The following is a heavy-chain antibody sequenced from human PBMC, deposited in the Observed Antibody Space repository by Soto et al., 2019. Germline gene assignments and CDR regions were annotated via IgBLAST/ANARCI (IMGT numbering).Heavy chain of an antibody. J-gene: IGHJ3*02. V-gene: IGHV3-11*06. Sequence: VGSLRLSCAASGFTFSDYYMSWIRQAPGKGLEWVSYISSSSSYTNYADSVKGRFTISRDNAKNSLYLQMNSLRAEDTAVYYCARHKQQLVAAFDIWGQGTMVTVSS. D-gene: IGHD6-13*01. CDR3: ARHKQQLVAAFDI. CDR2: ISSSSSYT. CDR1: GFTFSDYY.